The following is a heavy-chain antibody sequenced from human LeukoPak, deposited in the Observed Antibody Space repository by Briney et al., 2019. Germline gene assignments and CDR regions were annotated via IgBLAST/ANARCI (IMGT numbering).Heavy chain of an antibody. CDR2: ISWNSGSI. Sequence: PGGSLRLSCAASGFTFDDYAMHWVRQAPGKGLEWVSGISWNSGSIGYADSVKGRFTISRDNAKNSLYLQMNSLRAEDTALYYCAKGYCSGGSCYSSWFDPWGQGTLVTVSS. CDR1: GFTFDDYA. D-gene: IGHD2-15*01. J-gene: IGHJ5*02. V-gene: IGHV3-9*01. CDR3: AKGYCSGGSCYSSWFDP.